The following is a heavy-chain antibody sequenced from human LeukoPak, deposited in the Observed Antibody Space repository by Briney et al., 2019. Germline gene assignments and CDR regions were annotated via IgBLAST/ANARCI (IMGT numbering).Heavy chain of an antibody. J-gene: IGHJ5*02. V-gene: IGHV3-48*03. CDR2: ISSTGSTT. Sequence: GFLRLSCAGSGFTFSSYEMDWVRQAPGKGLEWISYISSTGSTTYYADSVKGRFTISRDNAKNSLYLQMNSLNAEDTAVYYCARSPQNLGWFDPWGQGTLVTVSS. CDR1: GFTFSSYE. CDR3: ARSPQNLGWFDP.